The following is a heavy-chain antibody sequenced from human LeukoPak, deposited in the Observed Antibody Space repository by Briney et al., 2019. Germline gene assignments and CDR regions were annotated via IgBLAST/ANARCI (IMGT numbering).Heavy chain of an antibody. Sequence: PGGSLRLSCAASGFTFSSYAMIWVRQAPGKGLEWVSAISGSGGSTYYADSVKGRFTISRDNSKITLYLQMNRLRVEETAVYYWAKDIWTGRNYGNLFDYWGQGTLVSVSS. CDR2: ISGSGGST. D-gene: IGHD1-7*01. J-gene: IGHJ4*02. CDR3: AKDIWTGRNYGNLFDY. CDR1: GFTFSSYA. V-gene: IGHV3-23*01.